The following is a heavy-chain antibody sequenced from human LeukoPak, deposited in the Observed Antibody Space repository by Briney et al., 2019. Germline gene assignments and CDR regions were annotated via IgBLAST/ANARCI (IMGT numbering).Heavy chain of an antibody. CDR3: AKLDLTKGMSDY. CDR1: GFTFSSYR. Sequence: PGGSLRLSCAASGFTFSSYRMNWVRQAPGKGLEWISHISYSSTTTHNADSVKGRFTISRDNSKNTLYLQMNSLRAEDTAVYYCAKLDLTKGMSDYWGQGTLVTVSS. V-gene: IGHV3-48*01. CDR2: ISYSSTTT. J-gene: IGHJ4*02. D-gene: IGHD2-8*01.